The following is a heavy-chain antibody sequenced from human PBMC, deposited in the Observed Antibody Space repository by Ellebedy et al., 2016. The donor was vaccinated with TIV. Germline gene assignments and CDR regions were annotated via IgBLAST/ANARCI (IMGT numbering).Heavy chain of an antibody. Sequence: GGSLRLSXAASGFTFSSYGMHWVRQAPGKGLEWVAVISYDGSNKYYADSVKGRFTISRDNSKNTLYLQMNSLRAEDTAVYYCAKDFSRMIVVVIPSLFDYWGQGTLVTVSS. CDR3: AKDFSRMIVVVIPSLFDY. D-gene: IGHD3-22*01. V-gene: IGHV3-30*18. CDR2: ISYDGSNK. J-gene: IGHJ4*02. CDR1: GFTFSSYG.